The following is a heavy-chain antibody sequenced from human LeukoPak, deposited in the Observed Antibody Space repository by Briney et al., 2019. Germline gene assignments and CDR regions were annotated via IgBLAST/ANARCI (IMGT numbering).Heavy chain of an antibody. Sequence: GGSLRLSCEASGFTFSSYAMSWVRQAPGKGLEWVSVISGSGDSAYYADSVEGRCTISRDNSKDALYLQMNSLRAEDTAVYYCARVGYSGYDYDYWGQGTLVTVSS. CDR3: ARVGYSGYDYDY. CDR2: ISGSGDSA. J-gene: IGHJ4*02. D-gene: IGHD5-12*01. V-gene: IGHV3-23*01. CDR1: GFTFSSYA.